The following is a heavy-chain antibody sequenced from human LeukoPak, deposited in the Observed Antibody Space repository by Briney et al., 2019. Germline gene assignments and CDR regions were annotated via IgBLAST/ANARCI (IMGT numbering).Heavy chain of an antibody. CDR2: ISRDGSST. V-gene: IGHV3-74*01. CDR1: GLTFSSYW. CDR3: ARALRYFDWSTFDY. J-gene: IGHJ4*02. D-gene: IGHD3-9*01. Sequence: GGSLRLSCAASGLTFSSYWMHWVRQVPGKGLVWVSRISRDGSSTDYADSVKGRFTISRDNAKNTLYLQMNSLRGEDTAVYYCARALRYFDWSTFDYWGQGTQVTVSS.